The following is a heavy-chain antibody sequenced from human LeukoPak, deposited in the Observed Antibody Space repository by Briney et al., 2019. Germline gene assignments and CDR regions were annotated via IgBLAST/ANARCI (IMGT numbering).Heavy chain of an antibody. CDR2: IWYDGSNK. CDR1: GFTFSSYG. D-gene: IGHD3-9*01. J-gene: IGHJ6*03. Sequence: GRSLRLSCAASGFTFSSYGMHWVRQAPGKGLEWVAVIWYDGSNKYYADSVKGRFTISRDNSKNTLYLQMNSLRAEDTAAYYCAREGDQIRYFDWLSHPTYYYYMDVWGKGTTVTVSS. V-gene: IGHV3-33*01. CDR3: AREGDQIRYFDWLSHPTYYYYMDV.